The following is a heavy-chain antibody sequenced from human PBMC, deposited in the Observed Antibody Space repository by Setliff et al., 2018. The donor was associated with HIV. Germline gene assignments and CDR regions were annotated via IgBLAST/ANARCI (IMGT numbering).Heavy chain of an antibody. CDR3: ARSRGYSGYDYDY. D-gene: IGHD5-12*01. CDR2: IYYSGST. J-gene: IGHJ4*02. V-gene: IGHV4-30-4*08. CDR1: GGSIGGGDYY. Sequence: SETLSLTCTVSGGSIGGGDYYWTWIRQPPGKGLDWIGYIYYSGSTYYNPSLKSRLTISVDTSKNQFSLKLSSVTAADTAVYYCARSRGYSGYDYDYWGQGTLVTLSS.